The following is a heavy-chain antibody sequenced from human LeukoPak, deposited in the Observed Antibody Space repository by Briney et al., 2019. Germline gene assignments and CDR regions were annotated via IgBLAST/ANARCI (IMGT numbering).Heavy chain of an antibody. CDR1: GYTFTSYG. Sequence: GASVKVSCKASGYTFTSYGISWVRQAPGRGLEWMGWISAYNGNTNYAQKLQGRVTMTTDTSTSTAYMELRSLRSDDTAVYYCARVVGYCSSTSCPTGYWGQGTLVTVSS. CDR2: ISAYNGNT. J-gene: IGHJ4*02. CDR3: ARVVGYCSSTSCPTGY. V-gene: IGHV1-18*01. D-gene: IGHD2-2*01.